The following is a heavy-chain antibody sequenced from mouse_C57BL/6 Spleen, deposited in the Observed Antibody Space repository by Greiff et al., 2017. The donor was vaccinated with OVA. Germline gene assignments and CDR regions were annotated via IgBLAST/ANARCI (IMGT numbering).Heavy chain of an antibody. D-gene: IGHD4-1*01. V-gene: IGHV7-3*01. CDR3: ARSTGMRKYFDY. J-gene: IGHJ2*01. CDR1: GFTFTDYY. Sequence: VQLKESGGGLVQPGGSLSLSCAASGFTFTDYYMSWVRQPPGKALEWLGFIRNKANGYTTEYSASVKGRFTISRDNSQSILYLQMNALRAEDSATYYCARSTGMRKYFDYWGQGTTLTVSS. CDR2: IRNKANGYTT.